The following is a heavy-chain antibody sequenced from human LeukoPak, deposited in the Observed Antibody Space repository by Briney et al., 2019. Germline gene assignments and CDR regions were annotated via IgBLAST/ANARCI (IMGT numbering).Heavy chain of an antibody. D-gene: IGHD7-27*01. CDR2: IHPGRGDT. CDR1: GYTFTDHY. V-gene: IGHV1-2*02. J-gene: IGHJ4*02. Sequence: ASVKVSFKALGYTFTDHYFHWLRQAPGQGLEWMGWIHPGRGDTNYAQKFQGRVSLTRDTSISTAYMELSRLTSDDTAVYYCARDHNWGPDYWGRGTLVSVSS. CDR3: ARDHNWGPDY.